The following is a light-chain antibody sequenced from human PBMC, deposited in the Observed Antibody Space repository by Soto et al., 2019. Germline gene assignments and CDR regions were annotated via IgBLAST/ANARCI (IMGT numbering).Light chain of an antibody. CDR1: QDISSY. CDR3: QQPNTYPLT. V-gene: IGKV1-9*01. CDR2: AAS. J-gene: IGKJ4*01. Sequence: DIQLTQSPSFLSASVGDRVTITCRPSQDISSYSAWSQQKPGRTPKLLIYAASTLQSGVPSRFSGSRYGTEFTLPVSSLQPEDFATYYCQQPNTYPLTFGGGTRVEIK.